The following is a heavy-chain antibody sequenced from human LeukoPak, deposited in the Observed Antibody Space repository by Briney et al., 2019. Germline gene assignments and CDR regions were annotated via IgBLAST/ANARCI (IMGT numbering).Heavy chain of an antibody. CDR3: ARGGGTAVADRKSKFDD. CDR1: GYTFTSYY. J-gene: IGHJ4*02. Sequence: ASVKVSCKASGYTFTSYYIHWVRQAPGQGLEWMGIVNPSAGSTSYAQKFQGRVTMTRDASTSTVYMELSSLRSEDTAVYYCARGGGTAVADRKSKFDDWGQGTLVTVSS. D-gene: IGHD6-19*01. V-gene: IGHV1-46*01. CDR2: VNPSAGST.